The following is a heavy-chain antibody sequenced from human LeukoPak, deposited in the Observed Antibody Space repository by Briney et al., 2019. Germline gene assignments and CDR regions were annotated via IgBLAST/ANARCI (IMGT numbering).Heavy chain of an antibody. CDR2: INSGGSGT. V-gene: IGHV3-74*01. Sequence: GGSLRLSCAASGFNFASNWMHWVRQTPGKGLMWVSRINSGGSGTSYADSVEGRFTISRDNSKNTLYLQMNSLRAEDTAVYYCAKEKEFYFDNWGQGALVTVSS. D-gene: IGHD3-10*01. J-gene: IGHJ4*02. CDR3: AKEKEFYFDN. CDR1: GFNFASNW.